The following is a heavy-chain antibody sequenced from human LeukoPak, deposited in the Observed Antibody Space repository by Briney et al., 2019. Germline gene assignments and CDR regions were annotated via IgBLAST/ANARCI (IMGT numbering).Heavy chain of an antibody. CDR1: GYPFSSYR. Sequence: SVGSLRLSCAASGYPFSSYRMNGGRQAPGMGLEWVSSISSSSSDIYYADSVKRRFTTSRDNAKNSLYLQMNSLRAEDTAVYYCARGDYLGAADDYWGQGTLVTVSS. J-gene: IGHJ4*02. CDR2: ISSSSSDI. D-gene: IGHD3-10*01. CDR3: ARGDYLGAADDY. V-gene: IGHV3-21*01.